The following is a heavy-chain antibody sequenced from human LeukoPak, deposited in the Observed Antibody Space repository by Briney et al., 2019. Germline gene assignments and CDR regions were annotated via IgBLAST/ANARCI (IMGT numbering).Heavy chain of an antibody. J-gene: IGHJ4*02. V-gene: IGHV3-7*01. Sequence: GGSLRLSCVVSGFTFSSYWMSWVRQAPGKGLEWVANIKQDGSEKYYVDSVKGRFTISRDNARNSLYLQMNSLRAEDTAVYYCARDFSGYCSGGSCYFPFYWGQGTLVTVSS. CDR2: IKQDGSEK. CDR1: GFTFSSYW. CDR3: ARDFSGYCSGGSCYFPFY. D-gene: IGHD2-15*01.